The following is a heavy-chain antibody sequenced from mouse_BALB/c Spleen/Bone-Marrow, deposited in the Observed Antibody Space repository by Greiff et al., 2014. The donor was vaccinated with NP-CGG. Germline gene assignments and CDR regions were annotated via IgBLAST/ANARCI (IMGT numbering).Heavy chain of an antibody. J-gene: IGHJ3*01. CDR3: TRDGSPSAY. CDR2: IYPSDSYT. V-gene: IGHV1-69*02. CDR1: GYTFTSYW. D-gene: IGHD2-3*01. Sequence: VQLQQSGAELVRPGASVKLSCKASGYTFTSYWINWVKQRPGQGLEWIGNIYPSDSYTNYNQKFKDKATLTVDKSSSTAYMQLSSPTSEDSAVYYCTRDGSPSAYWGQGTLVTVSA.